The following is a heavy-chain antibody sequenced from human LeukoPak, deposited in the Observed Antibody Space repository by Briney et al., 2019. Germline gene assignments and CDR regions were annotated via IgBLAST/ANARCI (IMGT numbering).Heavy chain of an antibody. Sequence: SETLSLTCTVSGGSISSYYWSWIRQPAGKGLEWIGRIYTSGSTNYNPSLKSRVTMSVDTSKNQFSLKLSSVTAADTAVYYCAREPARYCSSTSCHRYFDYWGQGTLVTVSS. CDR3: AREPARYCSSTSCHRYFDY. V-gene: IGHV4-4*07. J-gene: IGHJ4*02. CDR2: IYTSGST. CDR1: GGSISSYY. D-gene: IGHD2-2*01.